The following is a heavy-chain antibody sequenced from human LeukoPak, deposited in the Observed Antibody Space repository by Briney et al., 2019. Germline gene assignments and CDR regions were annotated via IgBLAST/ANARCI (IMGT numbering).Heavy chain of an antibody. CDR3: ASRKLGNDY. V-gene: IGHV4-59*01. CDR2: IHYSGST. J-gene: IGHJ4*02. CDR1: GGSISIYY. D-gene: IGHD7-27*01. Sequence: SETLSLTCTVSGGSISIYYWSWIRQPPGKGLEWIGYIHYSGSTNYNPSLKSRVTISGDTSKNQFSLKLSSVTAADTAVYYCASRKLGNDYWGQGTLVTVSS.